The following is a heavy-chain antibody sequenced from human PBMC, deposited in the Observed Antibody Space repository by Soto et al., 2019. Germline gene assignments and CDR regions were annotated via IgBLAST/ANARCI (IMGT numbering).Heavy chain of an antibody. J-gene: IGHJ3*02. D-gene: IGHD2-2*01. V-gene: IGHV3-23*01. Sequence: EVQLLESGGGLVQPGESLRVSCIASGFTFRSYAMSWVRQAPGKGLEWVSAISGSGGSTYYADSVKGRFTISRDNSKNTLYLQMNSLRAKDTATYYCAKDLDVYCSSASCYGDAFDIWGQGTMVTVSS. CDR2: ISGSGGST. CDR3: AKDLDVYCSSASCYGDAFDI. CDR1: GFTFRSYA.